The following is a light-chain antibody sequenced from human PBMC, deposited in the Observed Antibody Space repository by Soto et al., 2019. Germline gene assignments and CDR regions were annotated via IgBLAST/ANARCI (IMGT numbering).Light chain of an antibody. CDR2: WAS. J-gene: IGKJ1*01. CDR3: QQYYASPWT. Sequence: DIVMTQSPDSLAVSLGERATINCKSSQSVLFSSNNKNYLAWYQQKPGQPPKLLIYWASTRDSGVPDRFSGSGSGTDFTLTISSLQAEDVAVYYCQQYYASPWTFDQGTKVEI. CDR1: QSVLFSSNNKNY. V-gene: IGKV4-1*01.